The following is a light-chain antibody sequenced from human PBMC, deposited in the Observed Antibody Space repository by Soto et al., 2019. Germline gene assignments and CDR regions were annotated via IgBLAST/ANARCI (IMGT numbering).Light chain of an antibody. Sequence: EIVLTQSPATLSLSPGERATLSCRASQSVSSYLAWYQQKPGQAHRLLIYDASNRATGIPARFSGSGSGTDFTFTISSLEPEDFAVYYCQQRSNWFTFGQGTRLEIK. V-gene: IGKV3-11*01. CDR1: QSVSSY. CDR2: DAS. J-gene: IGKJ5*01. CDR3: QQRSNWFT.